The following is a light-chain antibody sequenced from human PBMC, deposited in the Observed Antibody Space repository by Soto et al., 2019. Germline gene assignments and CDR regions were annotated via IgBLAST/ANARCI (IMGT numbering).Light chain of an antibody. Sequence: DIQMTQSPSTLSASVVDRVTITCRASQSISSWLAWYQQKPGKAPKLLIYDASSLESGVPSRFSGRGSGTEFTLTIRNLQPDDFATYYCQQYHTYSTFGQGTKVDNK. CDR3: QQYHTYST. CDR2: DAS. J-gene: IGKJ1*01. CDR1: QSISSW. V-gene: IGKV1-5*01.